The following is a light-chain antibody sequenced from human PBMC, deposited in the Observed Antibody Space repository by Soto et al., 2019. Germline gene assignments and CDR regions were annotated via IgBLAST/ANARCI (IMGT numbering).Light chain of an antibody. V-gene: IGKV3-20*01. CDR3: QQYGSSPRIS. J-gene: IGKJ5*01. Sequence: EIVLTQSPDTLSLSPGESATLSCRASQSISSNSLAWYQQKPGQAPRLFIYGASSRATGIPDRFIGSGSGTHFTLTISRLEPEDFALYYCQQYGSSPRISFGQGTRLEIK. CDR2: GAS. CDR1: QSISSNS.